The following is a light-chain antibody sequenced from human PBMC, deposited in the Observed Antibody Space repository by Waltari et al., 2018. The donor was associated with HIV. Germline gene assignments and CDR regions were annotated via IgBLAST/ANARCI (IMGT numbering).Light chain of an antibody. CDR1: ALPKKY. V-gene: IGLV3-10*01. Sequence: SYELTQPPSVSVSPGQTARITCSGEALPKKYTYWYQQKSGQAPVLVIYEDNKRPSGIPERYSGSSSGTMGTLTISGAQVEDEADYYCYSTDSSGNHRVFGGGTKLTVL. CDR3: YSTDSSGNHRV. J-gene: IGLJ2*01. CDR2: EDN.